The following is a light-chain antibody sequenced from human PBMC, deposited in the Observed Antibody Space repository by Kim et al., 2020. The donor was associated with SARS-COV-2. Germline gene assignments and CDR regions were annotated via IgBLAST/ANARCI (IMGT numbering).Light chain of an antibody. J-gene: IGKJ2*01. V-gene: IGKV3-20*01. CDR3: QQYGSSPYT. CDR2: GAS. Sequence: EIVLTQSPGTLSLSPGERATLSCRASQSVSSSYIAWYQQKPGQAPRLLIYGASSRATGIPDRFGGSGSGTDFTLTISRLEPEDLAVYSCQQYGSSPYTFGQGTKLEI. CDR1: QSVSSSY.